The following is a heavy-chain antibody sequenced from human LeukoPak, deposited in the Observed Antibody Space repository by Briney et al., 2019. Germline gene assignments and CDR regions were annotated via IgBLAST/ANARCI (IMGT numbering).Heavy chain of an antibody. V-gene: IGHV4-4*09. CDR1: GGSIIDYF. CDR2: VYSSGSG. D-gene: IGHD7-27*01. Sequence: SETLSLTCTVSGGSIIDYFWTWIRQPPGRGLEWIGYVYSSGSGNYNPSLKSRVTISVDTSKNQFSLKLSSVTAADTAVYYCARLTPGRFYMDVWGEGTTVTVSS. J-gene: IGHJ6*03. CDR3: ARLTPGRFYMDV.